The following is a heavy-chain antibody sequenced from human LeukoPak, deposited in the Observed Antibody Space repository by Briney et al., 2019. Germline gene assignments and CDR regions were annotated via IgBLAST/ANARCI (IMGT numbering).Heavy chain of an antibody. J-gene: IGHJ4*02. CDR2: ISYDGSNK. CDR3: ARDRVAVVGSYEYYFDY. V-gene: IGHV3-30-3*01. D-gene: IGHD5-18*01. Sequence: GGSLRLSCAASGFTFSSYAMHWVRQAPGKGLEWVAVISYDGSNKYYADSVKGRFTISRDNSKNTLYLQMNSLRAEDTAVYYCARDRVAVVGSYEYYFDYWGQGTLVTVSS. CDR1: GFTFSSYA.